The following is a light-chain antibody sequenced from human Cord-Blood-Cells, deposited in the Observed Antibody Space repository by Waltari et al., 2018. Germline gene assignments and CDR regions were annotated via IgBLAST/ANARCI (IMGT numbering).Light chain of an antibody. J-gene: IGKJ1*01. V-gene: IGKV3-15*01. CDR1: QSVSSN. CDR3: QQYNNWPPWT. Sequence: EIVMTQSPATPSVSPGAIATLPCRASQSVSSNLAWYQQKPGQAPRLLIYGASTRATCIPARFSGSGSGTEFTLTISSLQSEDFAVYYCQQYNNWPPWTFGQGTKVEIK. CDR2: GAS.